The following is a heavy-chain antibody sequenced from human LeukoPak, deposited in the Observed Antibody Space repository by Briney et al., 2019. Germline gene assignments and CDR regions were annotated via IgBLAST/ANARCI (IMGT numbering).Heavy chain of an antibody. Sequence: SETLSLTCTVSGGSVSSGSYYWSWIRQPPGKGLEWTGYIYYSGSTNYNPSLKSRVTISVDTSQNQFSLKLSSVTAADTAVYYCARGRRAGSRFDYWGQGTLVTVSS. J-gene: IGHJ4*02. D-gene: IGHD5-24*01. CDR2: IYYSGST. CDR3: ARGRRAGSRFDY. CDR1: GGSVSSGSYY. V-gene: IGHV4-61*01.